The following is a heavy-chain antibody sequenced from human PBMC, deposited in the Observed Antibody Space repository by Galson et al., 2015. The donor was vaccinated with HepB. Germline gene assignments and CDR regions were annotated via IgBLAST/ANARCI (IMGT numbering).Heavy chain of an antibody. CDR1: GITFNNAW. J-gene: IGHJ4*02. CDR2: IKGKTDAGAT. CDR3: ATSYYYGSGIYYFEY. Sequence: LRLSCAVSGITFNNAWVSWVRQAPEKGLGWVGRIKGKTDAGATDYAAPVKGRFTISRNESKNMVYLQINSLKIEDTAVYYCATSYYYGSGIYYFEYWGQGNLVSVSS. D-gene: IGHD3-10*01. V-gene: IGHV3-15*01.